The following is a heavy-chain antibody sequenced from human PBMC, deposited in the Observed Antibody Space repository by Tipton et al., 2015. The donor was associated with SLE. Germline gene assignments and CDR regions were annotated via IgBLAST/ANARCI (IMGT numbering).Heavy chain of an antibody. V-gene: IGHV4-31*03. Sequence: TLSLTCSVSGASISSGGYYWSWLRHRPGKALEWIGYVYSTGNTYYNPSLRSRVSMSVDTSTNQFSLRLTSVSAADTAVYYCARQLGNFDFWGQGTLVTVSS. CDR2: VYSTGNT. CDR1: GASISSGGYY. CDR3: ARQLGNFDF. D-gene: IGHD7-27*01. J-gene: IGHJ4*02.